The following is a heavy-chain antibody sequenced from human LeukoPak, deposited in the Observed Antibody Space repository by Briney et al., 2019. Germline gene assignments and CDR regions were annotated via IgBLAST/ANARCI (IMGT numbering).Heavy chain of an antibody. CDR3: AKDWRVRGVPRLNWFDP. J-gene: IGHJ5*02. V-gene: IGHV3-30-3*01. Sequence: GGSLRLSCAASGFTFSSYAMHWVRQAPGKGLEGVAVLSYDGSNKYYADSVKGRFTISRDNSKNTLYLQMNSLRAEDTAVYYCAKDWRVRGVPRLNWFDPWGQGTLVTVSS. D-gene: IGHD3-10*01. CDR2: LSYDGSNK. CDR1: GFTFSSYA.